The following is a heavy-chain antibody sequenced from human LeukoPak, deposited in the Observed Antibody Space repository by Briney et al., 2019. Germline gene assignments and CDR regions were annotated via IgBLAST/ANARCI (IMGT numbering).Heavy chain of an antibody. CDR3: ARVTTGGGHYDFWSGYFDY. CDR1: GYSISSGYY. D-gene: IGHD3-3*01. J-gene: IGHJ4*02. Sequence: SETLSLTCTVSGYSISSGYYWGWIRQPPGKGLEWIGSIYHSGSTYYNPSLKRRITISVDTSKNQFSLKLSSVTAADTAVYYCARVTTGGGHYDFWSGYFDYWGQGTLVTVSS. V-gene: IGHV4-38-2*02. CDR2: IYHSGST.